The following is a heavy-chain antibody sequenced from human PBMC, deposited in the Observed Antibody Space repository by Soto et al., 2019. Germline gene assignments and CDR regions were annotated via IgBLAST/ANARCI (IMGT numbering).Heavy chain of an antibody. D-gene: IGHD1-20*01. CDR1: GFTFSSYA. Sequence: QVQLVESGGGVVQPGRSLRLSCAASGFTFSSYAMHWVRQAPGKGLEWVAVISYDGSNKYYADSVKGRFTISRDNSKNTLYLQMNSLRAEDTAVYYCARDSPNWNGIDYWGQGTLVTVSS. J-gene: IGHJ4*02. V-gene: IGHV3-30-3*01. CDR3: ARDSPNWNGIDY. CDR2: ISYDGSNK.